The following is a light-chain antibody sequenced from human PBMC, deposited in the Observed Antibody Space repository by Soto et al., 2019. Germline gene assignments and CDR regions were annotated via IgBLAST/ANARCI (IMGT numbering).Light chain of an antibody. CDR2: GAT. J-gene: IGKJ5*01. Sequence: IVITPRPPTLSVSPRERATLSCRASQSVGSSYLVWYQHKPGQAPRLLIYGATSRATGIPDRFSGSGSGTDFTLTISRLEPEDFAVYFCQQYNYLITFGQGARLEIK. CDR1: QSVGSSY. V-gene: IGKV3-20*01. CDR3: QQYNYLIT.